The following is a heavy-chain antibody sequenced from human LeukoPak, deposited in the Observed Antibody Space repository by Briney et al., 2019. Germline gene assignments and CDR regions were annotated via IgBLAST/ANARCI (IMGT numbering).Heavy chain of an antibody. CDR2: IIPIFGTA. CDR1: GGTFINYA. CDR3: ARGWDYDSGGRPTAYVY. V-gene: IGHV1-69*06. D-gene: IGHD3-22*01. Sequence: GASVKVSCKASGGTFINYAINWVRQAPGQGLEWMGGIIPIFGTANYAQKFQGRVTITADKSTSTVYMELNSLKSEDTAVYYCARGWDYDSGGRPTAYVYWGQGTLVTVSS. J-gene: IGHJ4*02.